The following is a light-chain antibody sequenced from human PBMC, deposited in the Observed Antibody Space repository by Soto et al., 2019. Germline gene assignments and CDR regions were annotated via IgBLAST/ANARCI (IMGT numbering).Light chain of an antibody. CDR1: SSNIGGTNY. V-gene: IGLV1-47*02. J-gene: IGLJ2*01. CDR2: SNN. CDR3: ASGDDRLGGVF. Sequence: QSVLTQPPSASGTPGQKVFISCSGSSSNIGGTNYAYWYQQLPGAAPKLLMHSNNLRPSGVPERISGSKFGTAASLAISGLGSEEGAVYSCASGDDRLGGVFFGGGTKLPVL.